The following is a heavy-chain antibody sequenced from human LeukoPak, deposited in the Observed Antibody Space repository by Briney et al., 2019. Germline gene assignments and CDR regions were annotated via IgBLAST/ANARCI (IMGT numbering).Heavy chain of an antibody. D-gene: IGHD6-19*01. Sequence: SETLSLTCAVYGGSFSGYYWSWIRQPPGKGLEWIGEINHSGSTYYNPSLKSRVTISVDTSKNQFSLKLSSVTAADTAVYYCARVDSSGYYFDYWGQGTLVTVSS. CDR2: INHSGST. CDR3: ARVDSSGYYFDY. V-gene: IGHV4-34*01. J-gene: IGHJ4*02. CDR1: GGSFSGYY.